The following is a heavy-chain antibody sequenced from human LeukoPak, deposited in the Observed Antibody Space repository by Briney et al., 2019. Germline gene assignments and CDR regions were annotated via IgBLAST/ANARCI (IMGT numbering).Heavy chain of an antibody. D-gene: IGHD6-19*01. Sequence: SETLSLTCAVYGGSFSGYYWSWIRQPPGKGLEWIGEINHSGSTNYNPSLKSRVTISVDTSKNQFSLKLSSVTAADTAVYYCARDKSQWLVPGNWFDPWGQGTLVTVSS. CDR1: GGSFSGYY. CDR3: ARDKSQWLVPGNWFDP. V-gene: IGHV4-34*01. CDR2: INHSGST. J-gene: IGHJ5*02.